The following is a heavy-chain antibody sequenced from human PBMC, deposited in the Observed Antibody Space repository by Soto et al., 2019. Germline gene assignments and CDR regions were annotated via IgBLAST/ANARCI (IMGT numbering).Heavy chain of an antibody. J-gene: IGHJ4*02. Sequence: QVQLQQWGAGLLKPSETLSLTCAVYGGSFSGYYWSWIRQPPGKGLEWIGEINHSGSTNYNPPLKSRVTISVDTSKNQFSLKLSSVTAADTAVYYCARGLGPYYFDYWGQGTLVTVSS. CDR3: ARGLGPYYFDY. CDR2: INHSGST. CDR1: GGSFSGYY. V-gene: IGHV4-34*01.